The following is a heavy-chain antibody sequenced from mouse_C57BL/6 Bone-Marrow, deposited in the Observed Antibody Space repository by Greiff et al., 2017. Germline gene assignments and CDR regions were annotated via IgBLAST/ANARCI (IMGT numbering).Heavy chain of an antibody. CDR3: ARIYYDYDGGVRYAMDY. V-gene: IGHV5-16*01. D-gene: IGHD2-4*01. CDR1: GFTFSDYY. Sequence: EVNVVESEGGLVQPGSSMKLSCTASGFTFSDYYMAWVRQVPEKGLEWVANINYDGSSTYYLDSLKSRFIISRDNAKNILYLQMSSLKSEDTATXYCARIYYDYDGGVRYAMDYWGQGTSVTVSS. J-gene: IGHJ4*01. CDR2: INYDGSST.